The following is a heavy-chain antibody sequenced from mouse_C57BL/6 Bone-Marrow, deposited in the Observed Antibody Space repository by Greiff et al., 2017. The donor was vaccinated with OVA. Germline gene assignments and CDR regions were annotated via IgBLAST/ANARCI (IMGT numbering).Heavy chain of an antibody. D-gene: IGHD1-1*01. CDR1: GFTFSDYG. Sequence: EVMLVESGGGLVQPGGSLKLSCAASGFTFSDYGMAWVRQAPRKGPEWVAFISNLAYSIYYADTVTGRFTISRENAKNTLYLEMRSLRSEDTDMYYCARSSFITTVVVYAMDYWGQGTSVTVSS. CDR2: ISNLAYSI. CDR3: ARSSFITTVVVYAMDY. J-gene: IGHJ4*01. V-gene: IGHV5-15*04.